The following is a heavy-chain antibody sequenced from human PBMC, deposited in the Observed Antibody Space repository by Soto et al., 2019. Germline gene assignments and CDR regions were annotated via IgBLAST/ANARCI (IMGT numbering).Heavy chain of an antibody. V-gene: IGHV3-11*01. CDR1: GFTLSDYY. D-gene: IGHD6-13*01. J-gene: IGHJ3*02. CDR3: ASKQPVLGDGFDI. CDR2: ISSSGSTI. Sequence: GGALRLSCAASGFTLSDYYMSWIRQAPGKGLEWVSYISSSGSTIYYADSVKGRFTISRDNAKNSLYLQMNSLRAEDTAVYYCASKQPVLGDGFDIWGQGTMVTVSS.